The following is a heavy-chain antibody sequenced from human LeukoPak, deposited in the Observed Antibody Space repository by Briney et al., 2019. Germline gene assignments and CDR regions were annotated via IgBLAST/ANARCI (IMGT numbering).Heavy chain of an antibody. CDR2: ISASGGST. CDR1: GFTSSSYA. V-gene: IGHV3-23*01. J-gene: IGHJ4*02. CDR3: AKRTMTTKTFDY. D-gene: IGHD4-17*01. Sequence: GGSLRLSCAASGFTSSSYAMSWVRQAPGKGLEWVSGISASGGSTNYADSVKGRFTISRDNSKNTLYLQMNSLRAEDTAVYFCAKRTMTTKTFDYWGQGALVTVSS.